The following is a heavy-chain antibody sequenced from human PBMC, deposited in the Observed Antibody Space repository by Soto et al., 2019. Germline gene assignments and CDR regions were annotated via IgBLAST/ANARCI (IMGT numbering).Heavy chain of an antibody. CDR1: GGSVSSGSYY. Sequence: QVQLQESGPGLVKPSETLSLTCTVSGGSVSSGSYYWSWIRQPPGKGLEWIGYIYYSGSTNYNPSLKSRVTISVDTSKNQFSLKLSSVTAADTAVYYCARVLWFGEELNWFDPWGQGTLVTVSS. CDR3: ARVLWFGEELNWFDP. J-gene: IGHJ5*02. V-gene: IGHV4-61*01. D-gene: IGHD3-10*01. CDR2: IYYSGST.